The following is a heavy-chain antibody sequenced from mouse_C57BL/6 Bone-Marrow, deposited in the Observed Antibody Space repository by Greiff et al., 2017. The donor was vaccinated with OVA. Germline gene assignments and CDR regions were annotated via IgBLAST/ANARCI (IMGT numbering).Heavy chain of an antibody. CDR3: ARSHYYGSSRGAMDY. CDR1: GYTFTSYW. Sequence: QVQLKEPGTELVKPGASVKLSCKASGYTFTSYWMHWVKQRPGQGLEWIGNINPSNGGSNYNEKFKSKATLTVDKSSSTAYMQLSSLTSEDSAVYYCARSHYYGSSRGAMDYWGQGTSATVSS. J-gene: IGHJ4*01. CDR2: INPSNGGS. V-gene: IGHV1-53*01. D-gene: IGHD1-1*01.